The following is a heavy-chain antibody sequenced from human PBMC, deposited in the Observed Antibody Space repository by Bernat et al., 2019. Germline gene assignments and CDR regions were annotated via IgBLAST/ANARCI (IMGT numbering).Heavy chain of an antibody. Sequence: QVQLVQSGAEVKKPGASVRVSCKASGHTFTGYAIHWVRQAPGQSLEWMGWIDGGNGGTSYSQKFQGRVTFSRDASANTVYMDLSSLRSEDTAVYYCTRSKDSGSYYSAQHANFDYWGQGTLVTVSS. D-gene: IGHD1-26*01. CDR3: TRSKDSGSYYSAQHANFDY. CDR2: IDGGNGGT. CDR1: GHTFTGYA. V-gene: IGHV1-3*01. J-gene: IGHJ4*02.